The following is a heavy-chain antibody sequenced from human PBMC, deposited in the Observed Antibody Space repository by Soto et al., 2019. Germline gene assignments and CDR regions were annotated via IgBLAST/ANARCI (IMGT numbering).Heavy chain of an antibody. D-gene: IGHD3-22*01. J-gene: IGHJ4*02. Sequence: PGGSLRLSCAASGFTFSSYGMHWVRQAPGKGLEWVAVISYDGSNKYYADSVKGRFTISRDNSKNTLYLQMNSLRAEDTAVYYCAKEFSYYYDSSGYYSPLGYWGQGTLVTVSS. CDR1: GFTFSSYG. CDR2: ISYDGSNK. V-gene: IGHV3-30*18. CDR3: AKEFSYYYDSSGYYSPLGY.